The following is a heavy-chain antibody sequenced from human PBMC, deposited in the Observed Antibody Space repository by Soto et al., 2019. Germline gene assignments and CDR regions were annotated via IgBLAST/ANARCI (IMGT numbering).Heavy chain of an antibody. CDR1: GFTVSSNY. J-gene: IGHJ5*02. CDR3: AREGGRLNWFDP. V-gene: IGHV3-53*01. CDR2: IYSGGST. D-gene: IGHD2-15*01. Sequence: PGGSLRLSCAASGFTVSSNYMSWVRQAPGKGLEWVSVIYSGGSTYYADSVKGRFTISRDNAKNSLYLQMNSLRDEDTAVYYCAREGGRLNWFDPWGQGTLVTVSS.